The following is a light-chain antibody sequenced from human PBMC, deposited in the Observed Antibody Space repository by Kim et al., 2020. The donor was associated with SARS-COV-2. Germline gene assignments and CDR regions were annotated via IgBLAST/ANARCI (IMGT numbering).Light chain of an antibody. CDR2: DAS. V-gene: IGKV3-11*01. Sequence: EIVLTQSPATLSLSPGERATLSCRASHSVGTYLAWYQQKPGQAPRLLMYDASNRATGIPARFSGSGSGTDFTLNISSLEPEDFAVYYCQHRSNWPITFGQGTRLEIK. CDR3: QHRSNWPIT. CDR1: HSVGTY. J-gene: IGKJ5*01.